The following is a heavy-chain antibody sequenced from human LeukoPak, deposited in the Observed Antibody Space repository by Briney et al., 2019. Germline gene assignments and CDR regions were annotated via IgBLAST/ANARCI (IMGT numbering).Heavy chain of an antibody. CDR2: ISGSGGST. CDR3: AKDGSGSYRKYYFDY. J-gene: IGHJ4*02. D-gene: IGHD1-26*01. Sequence: GGSLRLSCAASGFTFSSYGMSWVRQAPGKGLEWVSDISGSGGSTYYADSVKGRFTISRDNSKNTLYLQMNSLRAEDTAVYYCAKDGSGSYRKYYFDYWGQGTLVTVSS. CDR1: GFTFSSYG. V-gene: IGHV3-23*01.